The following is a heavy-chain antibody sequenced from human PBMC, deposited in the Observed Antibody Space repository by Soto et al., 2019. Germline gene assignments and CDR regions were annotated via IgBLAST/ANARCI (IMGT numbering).Heavy chain of an antibody. J-gene: IGHJ3*02. V-gene: IGHV3-23*01. CDR2: IGGEAVST. D-gene: IGHD1-1*01. CDR1: GFIFSNYA. Sequence: EVQLLESGGGLVQPGGSLRLSCEASGFIFSNYAMSWVRQGPGKGLEWVSVIGGEAVSTNCADFVKGRCTVSRDNSKNTLYLQMDSLRDYDTAVYYCAKGSTSYNGVYDPFDIWGQGTMVTVSS. CDR3: AKGSTSYNGVYDPFDI.